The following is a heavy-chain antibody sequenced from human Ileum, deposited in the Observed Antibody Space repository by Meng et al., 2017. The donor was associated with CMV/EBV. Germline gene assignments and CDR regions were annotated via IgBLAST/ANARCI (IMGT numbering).Heavy chain of an antibody. J-gene: IGHJ4*02. Sequence: GSLRLSCTIYGGSFSGYYWTWIRQPPGKGLEWIGEVHPSGSTHYNTFLKSRVTMSVDASKNQVSLKLNSVTAADTALYFCSRGGDPYKVGNNWGQGTLVTVSS. CDR2: VHPSGST. CDR1: GGSFSGYY. V-gene: IGHV4-34*01. CDR3: SRGGDPYKVGNN. D-gene: IGHD3-10*01.